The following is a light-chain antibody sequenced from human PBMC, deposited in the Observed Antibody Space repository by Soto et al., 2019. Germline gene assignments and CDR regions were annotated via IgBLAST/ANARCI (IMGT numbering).Light chain of an antibody. CDR1: QSIISNY. CDR2: GST. V-gene: IGKV3-20*01. CDR3: QQYGSSPPT. J-gene: IGKJ1*01. Sequence: EIVLTQSPGTLSLSPGERATLSCRASQSIISNYLAWYQRRPGQAPRLLIYGSTSRATGIPARFSGSGSGTDFTLTITRLESEDFAVYYCQQYGSSPPTF.